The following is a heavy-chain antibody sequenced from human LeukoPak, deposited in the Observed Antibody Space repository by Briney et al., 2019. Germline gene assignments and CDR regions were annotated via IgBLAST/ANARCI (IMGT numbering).Heavy chain of an antibody. D-gene: IGHD3-10*01. CDR1: GYTFTSYG. CDR3: ASYITMVRGSYFDY. V-gene: IGHV1-18*01. J-gene: IGHJ4*02. CDR2: ISAYNGNT. Sequence: GASVKVPCKASGYTFTSYGISWVRQAPGQGLEWMGWISAYNGNTNYAQKLQGRVTMTTDTSTSTAYMELRSLRSDDPAVYYCASYITMVRGSYFDYWGQGTLVTVSS.